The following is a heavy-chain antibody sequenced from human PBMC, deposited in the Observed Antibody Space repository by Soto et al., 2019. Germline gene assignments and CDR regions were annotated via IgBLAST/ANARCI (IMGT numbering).Heavy chain of an antibody. Sequence: PSETLSLTCTVSGYSINSDDYWGWIRQPPGKGLEWIASIYHSVSTFYNPSLRSRVTISIDTSKNQFSLRLTAVTAAETAMYYCERKPYYDSGRINFFDSWGQGTLVTVSS. CDR1: GYSINSDDY. J-gene: IGHJ4*02. V-gene: IGHV4-38-2*02. D-gene: IGHD3-10*01. CDR2: IYHSVST. CDR3: ERKPYYDSGRINFFDS.